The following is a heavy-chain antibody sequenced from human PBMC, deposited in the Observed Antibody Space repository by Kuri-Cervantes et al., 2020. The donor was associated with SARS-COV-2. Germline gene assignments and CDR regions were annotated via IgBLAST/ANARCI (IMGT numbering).Heavy chain of an antibody. CDR3: ARGRSDFWSGYSTRKNYYYYSMDV. Sequence: ESLKISCAVSGGSISNYYWSWIRQPPGKGLEWIGEINHSGSTNYNPSLKSRVTISVDTSKNQFSLKLSSVTAADTAVYYCARGRSDFWSGYSTRKNYYYYSMDVWGQGTTVTVSS. CDR2: INHSGST. D-gene: IGHD3-3*01. CDR1: GGSISNYY. V-gene: IGHV4-34*01. J-gene: IGHJ6*02.